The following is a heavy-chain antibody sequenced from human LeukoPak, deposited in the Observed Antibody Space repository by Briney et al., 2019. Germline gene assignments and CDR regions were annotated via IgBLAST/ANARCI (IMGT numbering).Heavy chain of an antibody. D-gene: IGHD6-19*01. J-gene: IGHJ4*02. CDR2: ISYDGSNK. Sequence: GGSLRLSCAASGFTFSSYGMHWVRQAPGKGLEWVAVISYDGSNKYYADYVKGRFTISRDNSKNTLYLQMNSLRAEDTAVYYCAKDGGIAVAGTFDYWGQGTLVTVSS. CDR1: GFTFSSYG. CDR3: AKDGGIAVAGTFDY. V-gene: IGHV3-30*18.